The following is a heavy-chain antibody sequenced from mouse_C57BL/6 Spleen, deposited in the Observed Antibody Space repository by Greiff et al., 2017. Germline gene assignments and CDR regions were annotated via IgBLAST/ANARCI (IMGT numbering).Heavy chain of an antibody. D-gene: IGHD1-1*01. CDR2: IDPSDSYT. Sequence: VQLQQPGAELVMPGASVKLSCKASGYTFTSYWMHWVKQRPGQGLEWIGEIDPSDSYTNYNHKFKGKSTLTVDKSSSTAYMQLSSLTSEDSAVYYCARYGSSFPRYFDVWGKGTTVTVSS. CDR1: GYTFTSYW. CDR3: ARYGSSFPRYFDV. V-gene: IGHV1-69*01. J-gene: IGHJ1*03.